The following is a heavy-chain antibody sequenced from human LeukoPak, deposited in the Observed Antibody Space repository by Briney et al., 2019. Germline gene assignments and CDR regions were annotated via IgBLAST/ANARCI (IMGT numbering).Heavy chain of an antibody. CDR2: INPNSGGT. Sequence: GASVKVSCKTSGYTFTGYYMHWVRQAPGQGLEWMGWINPNSGGTNYAQKFQGRVTTTRGTSISTAYMELSRLRSDDTAVYYCARDPKSYGTIDYWGQGTLVTVSS. D-gene: IGHD1-26*01. CDR3: ARDPKSYGTIDY. CDR1: GYTFTGYY. J-gene: IGHJ4*02. V-gene: IGHV1-2*02.